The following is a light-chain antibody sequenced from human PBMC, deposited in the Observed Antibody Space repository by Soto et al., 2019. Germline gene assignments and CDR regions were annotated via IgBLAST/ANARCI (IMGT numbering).Light chain of an antibody. Sequence: EVVLTQSPGTLSLSPGERATLSCRASQTVSSSHLAWYQQKPGQAPRLLIYGASDRGTDVPERFSGSGSGTDFTLTISSLAPEDFAVHYCQHVGSSPPAYTFGQGTKLVIK. J-gene: IGKJ2*01. CDR3: QHVGSSPPAYT. V-gene: IGKV3-20*01. CDR1: QTVSSSH. CDR2: GAS.